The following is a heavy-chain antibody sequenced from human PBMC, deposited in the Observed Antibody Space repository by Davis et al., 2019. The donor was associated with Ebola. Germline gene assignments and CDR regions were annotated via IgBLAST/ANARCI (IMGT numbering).Heavy chain of an antibody. J-gene: IGHJ3*02. CDR1: GFTFSNYA. Sequence: GGSLRLSCATSGFTFSNYAMHWVRQAPGKGLEHVSVISSNGYNTYYANSVKGRFTISRDNSKNTLYLQMNGLRVEDTAIYYCAKDTSNIWFDIWGQGTMVTVSS. CDR2: ISSNGYNT. CDR3: AKDTSNIWFDI. V-gene: IGHV3-64*04. D-gene: IGHD1-26*01.